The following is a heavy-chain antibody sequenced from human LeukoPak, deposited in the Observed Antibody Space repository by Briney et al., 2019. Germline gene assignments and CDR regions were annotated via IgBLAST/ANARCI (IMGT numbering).Heavy chain of an antibody. V-gene: IGHV1-2*06. Sequence: ASVKVSFKASGYTFTGYYIHWVRQAPGQGLEWMGRINPNSGGTNYAQKFQGRVTMTRDTSISTAYMELSRLRSDDTAVYYCARDPYYYDSSGYSDYWGQGTLVTVSS. D-gene: IGHD3-22*01. J-gene: IGHJ4*02. CDR2: INPNSGGT. CDR3: ARDPYYYDSSGYSDY. CDR1: GYTFTGYY.